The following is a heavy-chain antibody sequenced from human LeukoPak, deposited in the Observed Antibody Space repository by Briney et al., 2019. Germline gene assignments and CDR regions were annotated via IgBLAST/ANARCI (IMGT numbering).Heavy chain of an antibody. CDR1: GFTFRSYG. CDR2: LSNDGRKK. D-gene: IGHD5-18*01. V-gene: IGHV3-30*19. Sequence: GRSLRLSCAASGFTFRSYGMSWVRQAPGKGLEWVAALSNDGRKKYFADSVKGRFTISRDNSKNTLYLQMNSLRADDTALYYCAKELIEGPFGYDYWGQGTLVTVSS. CDR3: AKELIEGPFGYDY. J-gene: IGHJ4*02.